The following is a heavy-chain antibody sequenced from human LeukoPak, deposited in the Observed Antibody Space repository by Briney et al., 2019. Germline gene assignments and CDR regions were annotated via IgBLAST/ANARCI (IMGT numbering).Heavy chain of an antibody. CDR1: GFTFSSYG. CDR2: ISYDGSNK. CDR3: AKVGTRTQDYFDY. D-gene: IGHD2-15*01. V-gene: IGHV3-30*18. Sequence: GGSLRLSCAASGFTFSSYGMHWVRQAPGKGLEWVAVISYDGSNKYYADSVKGRFTISRDNSKNTLYLQMNSLRAEDTAVYYCAKVGTRTQDYFDYWGQGTLVTVSS. J-gene: IGHJ4*02.